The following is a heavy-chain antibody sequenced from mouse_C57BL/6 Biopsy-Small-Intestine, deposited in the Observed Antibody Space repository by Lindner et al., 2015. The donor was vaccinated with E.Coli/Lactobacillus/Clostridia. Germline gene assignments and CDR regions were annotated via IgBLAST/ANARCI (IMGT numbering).Heavy chain of an antibody. V-gene: IGHV1-54*01. CDR2: INPGSGGA. D-gene: IGHD2-5*01. CDR1: GYAFTNYL. Sequence: VQLQESGAELVRPGTSVKVSCKASGYAFTNYLIEWVKQRPGQGLEWIGVINPGSGGANYNEKFKGKATLTADKSSRTAYMQLSSLTSEDSAVYFCARGGYYSNYDNAMDYWGQGTSVTVSS. J-gene: IGHJ4*01. CDR3: ARGGYYSNYDNAMDY.